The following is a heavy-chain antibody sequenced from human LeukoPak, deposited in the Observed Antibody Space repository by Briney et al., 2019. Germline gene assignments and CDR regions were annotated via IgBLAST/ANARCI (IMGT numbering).Heavy chain of an antibody. D-gene: IGHD6-19*01. CDR1: GFTFDDYA. CDR2: ISWNSGSI. V-gene: IGHV3-9*01. J-gene: IGHJ5*02. Sequence: GGSLRLSCAASGFTFDDYAMHWVRQAPGKGLEWVSGISWNSGSIGYADSVKGRFTISRDNAKNSLYLQMNSLRAEDTAVYYCAKDLTVAAPWGQGTLVTVSS. CDR3: AKDLTVAAP.